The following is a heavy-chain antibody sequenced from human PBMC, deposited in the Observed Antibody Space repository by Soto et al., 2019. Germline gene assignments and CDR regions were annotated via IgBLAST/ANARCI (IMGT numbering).Heavy chain of an antibody. V-gene: IGHV3-21*06. Sequence: GGSLRLSCEGSGFNFRNFDMIWVRQAPGKGLEWVSSVSGSSSYIYYADSVKGRFTVSRDNANNLVFLQMNGLRPEDTAMYYCARDLRGHYGPWGQGTMVTVSS. J-gene: IGHJ3*01. CDR2: VSGSSSYI. D-gene: IGHD4-17*01. CDR1: GFNFRNFD. CDR3: ARDLRGHYGP.